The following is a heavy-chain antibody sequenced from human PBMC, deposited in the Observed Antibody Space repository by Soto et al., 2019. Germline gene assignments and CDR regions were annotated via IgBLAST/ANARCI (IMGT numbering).Heavy chain of an antibody. CDR3: ARGPYRNTYNWFDS. D-gene: IGHD5-12*01. V-gene: IGHV3-48*03. J-gene: IGHJ5*02. Sequence: PGGSRRLSCAASGFIFSDYEINWVRQAPGKGLEWVSYISGSGLTIYYADSVKGRFTISRDNAKNSLYLQMNSLGVEDTAVYYCARGPYRNTYNWFDSWGQGTLVTVSS. CDR1: GFIFSDYE. CDR2: ISGSGLTI.